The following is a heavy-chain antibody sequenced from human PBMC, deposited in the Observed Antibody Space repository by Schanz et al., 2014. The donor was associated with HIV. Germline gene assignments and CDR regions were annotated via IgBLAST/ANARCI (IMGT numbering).Heavy chain of an antibody. CDR3: STSGYYPPDL. V-gene: IGHV3-23*04. D-gene: IGHD3-3*01. CDR2: ISGSGGST. CDR1: GFTFSSYA. Sequence: VQLVESGGGVVQPGASLRVSCAASGFTFSSYALNWVRQAPGKGLEWVSTISGSGGSTYYADSVKGRFTISRDNSKNTLYLQMNSLRAEDTAVYYCSTSGYYPPDLWGRGTLVTVSS. J-gene: IGHJ2*01.